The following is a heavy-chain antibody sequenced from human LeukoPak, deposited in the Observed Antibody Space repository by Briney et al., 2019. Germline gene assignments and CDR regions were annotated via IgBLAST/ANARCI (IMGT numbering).Heavy chain of an antibody. CDR1: GYTFTGYY. V-gene: IGHV1-2*02. CDR3: ARGDYYDSSGYWYYMDV. J-gene: IGHJ6*03. D-gene: IGHD3-22*01. Sequence: ASVKVSCKASGYTFTGYYMHWVRQAPGQGLEWMGWINPNSGGTNYAQKFQGRVTMTRDTSISTAYMELSRLRSDDTAVYYCARGDYYDSSGYWYYMDVWGKGTTVTVSS. CDR2: INPNSGGT.